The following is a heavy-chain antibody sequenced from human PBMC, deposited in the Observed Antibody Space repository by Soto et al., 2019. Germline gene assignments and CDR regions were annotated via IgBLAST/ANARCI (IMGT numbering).Heavy chain of an antibody. Sequence: GESLRLSCAASGFTVSSNYMSWVRQAPGKGLEWVSYISSSSYTNYADSVTGRFTISRDNAKNSLYLQMNSLRAEDTAVYYCARDLNPPPFPYYYDSSGYYLDYWGQGTLVTVSS. CDR1: GFTVSSNY. D-gene: IGHD3-22*01. CDR3: ARDLNPPPFPYYYDSSGYYLDY. J-gene: IGHJ4*02. CDR2: ISSSSYT. V-gene: IGHV3-11*05.